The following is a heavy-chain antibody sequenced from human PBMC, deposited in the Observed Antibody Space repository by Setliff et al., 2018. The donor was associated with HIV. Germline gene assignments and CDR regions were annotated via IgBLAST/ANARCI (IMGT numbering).Heavy chain of an antibody. CDR2: INPSGSST. CDR1: GYTFSSYY. V-gene: IGHV1-46*01. D-gene: IGHD6-19*01. J-gene: IGHJ4*01. Sequence: ASVMVSCKASGYTFSSYYMHWVRQAPGQGLEWMGIINPSGSSTNYAQKFRGRVTMTRDTSTNTVYMDLRNLRSEDTAVYYCARNQGDSSGWYAGDFWGHGTLVTVSS. CDR3: ARNQGDSSGWYAGDF.